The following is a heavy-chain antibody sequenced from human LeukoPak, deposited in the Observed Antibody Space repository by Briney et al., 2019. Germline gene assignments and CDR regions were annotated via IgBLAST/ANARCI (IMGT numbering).Heavy chain of an antibody. CDR3: ARGDGRYYYYYYMDV. CDR2: ISYDGSNK. J-gene: IGHJ6*03. V-gene: IGHV3-30*04. Sequence: GGSLRLSCAASGFTFSSYAMHWVRQAPGKGLEWVAVISYDGSNKYYADSVKGRFTISRDNSKNTLYLQMNSLRAEDTAVYYCARGDGRYYYYYYMDVWGKGTTVTVSS. CDR1: GFTFSSYA. D-gene: IGHD1-14*01.